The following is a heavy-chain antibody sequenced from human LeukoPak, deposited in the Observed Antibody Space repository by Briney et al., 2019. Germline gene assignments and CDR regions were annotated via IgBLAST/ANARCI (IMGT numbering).Heavy chain of an antibody. CDR2: INVGGSTI. Sequence: AGGSLRLSCPASGFAFRSYEMNWVRQAPGKGLEWVSYINVGGSTIYYADSVKGRFTISRDDAKNSLYLQMNSLRAEDTAVYYCARDLAGDHYFDSWGQGTLVTVSS. D-gene: IGHD3-16*01. V-gene: IGHV3-48*03. CDR3: ARDLAGDHYFDS. J-gene: IGHJ4*02. CDR1: GFAFRSYE.